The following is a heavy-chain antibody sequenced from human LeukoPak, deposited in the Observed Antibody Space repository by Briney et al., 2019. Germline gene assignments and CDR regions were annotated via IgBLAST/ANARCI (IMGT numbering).Heavy chain of an antibody. Sequence: GGSLRLSCAVSGITLSNYGMSWVRQAPGKGLEWVAGISDRGSRTNYADSVKGRFTISRDNRKNTLYLQMNSLRAEDTAVYFCAKRGVVIRVILVGFHKEAYYFDSWGQGALVTVSS. J-gene: IGHJ4*02. CDR1: GITLSNYG. V-gene: IGHV3-23*01. D-gene: IGHD3-22*01. CDR3: AKRGVVIRVILVGFHKEAYYFDS. CDR2: ISDRGSRT.